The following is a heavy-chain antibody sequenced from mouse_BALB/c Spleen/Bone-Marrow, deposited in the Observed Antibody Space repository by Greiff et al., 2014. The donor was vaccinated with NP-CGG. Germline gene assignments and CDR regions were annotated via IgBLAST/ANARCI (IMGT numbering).Heavy chain of an antibody. V-gene: IGHV1S30*01. CDR1: GYSFTGYY. CDR2: INPYNGGT. D-gene: IGHD2-10*02. Sequence: EVKLVESGPELVKPGPSVKISCKASGYSFTGYYMHWVKQSHGKSLEWIGEINPYNGGTSYNQKLKGKATLTVDTSSSTAFMELHSLTSEDSLVYYCARQLYGNYAYWGQGTLVTVSA. CDR3: ARQLYGNYAY. J-gene: IGHJ3*01.